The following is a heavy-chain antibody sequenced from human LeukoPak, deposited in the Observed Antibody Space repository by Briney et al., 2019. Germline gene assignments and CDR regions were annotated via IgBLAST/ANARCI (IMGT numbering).Heavy chain of an antibody. V-gene: IGHV3-21*01. J-gene: IGHJ4*02. Sequence: PGGSLRLSCAASGFTGFPFGSYSMNWVRQAPGKGLEWVSSITSTSTYIYYADSVKGRFTISRDNAKNSLYLQMTSLRAEDTAVYYCAGVLSGGSSFDYWGQGTLVTVSS. CDR2: ITSTSTYI. CDR3: AGVLSGGSSFDY. CDR1: GFTGFPFGSYS. D-gene: IGHD6-19*01.